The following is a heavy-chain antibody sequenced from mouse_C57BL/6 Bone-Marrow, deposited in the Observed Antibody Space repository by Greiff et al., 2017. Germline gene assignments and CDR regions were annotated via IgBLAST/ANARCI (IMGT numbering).Heavy chain of an antibody. CDR2: INPNNGDT. CDR1: GYTFTDYY. CDR3: AKGLWDY. J-gene: IGHJ4*01. V-gene: IGHV1-26*01. Sequence: VQLKQSGPELVKPGASVKMSCKASGYTFTDYYMKWVKQSHGQSLEWIGDINPNNGDTFYNQKFKGKATLTVDKSSSTAYMQLDSLTSEDSSVYYCAKGLWDYWGQGTSVTVSS.